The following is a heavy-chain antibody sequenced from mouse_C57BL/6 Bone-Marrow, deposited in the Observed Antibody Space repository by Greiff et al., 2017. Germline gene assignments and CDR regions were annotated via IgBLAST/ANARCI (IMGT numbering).Heavy chain of an antibody. CDR2: IYPRSGNT. J-gene: IGHJ4*01. CDR3: ARRRPYAMDY. V-gene: IGHV1-81*01. Sequence: VKLQESGAELARPGASVKLSCKASGYTFTSYGISWVKQRTGQGLEWIGEIYPRSGNTYYNEKFKGKATLTADKSSSTAYMGLRSLTSEDSAVYFCARRRPYAMDYWGQGTSVTVSS. D-gene: IGHD1-2*01. CDR1: GYTFTSYG.